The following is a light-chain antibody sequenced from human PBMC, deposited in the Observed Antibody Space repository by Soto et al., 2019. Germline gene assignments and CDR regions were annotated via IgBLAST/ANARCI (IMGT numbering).Light chain of an antibody. CDR1: QSVSST. Sequence: EIVMTQAPGSLSMSPGERATVTCRASQSVSSTFAWYQQKPGQAPRLLIYGASTRATGFSFRARGSVCGTYSVFAFSIIRSEDLAFDLPISHNPATLAPFGQGTKVDIK. J-gene: IGKJ1*01. V-gene: IGKV3-15*01. CDR2: GAS. CDR3: ISHNPATLAP.